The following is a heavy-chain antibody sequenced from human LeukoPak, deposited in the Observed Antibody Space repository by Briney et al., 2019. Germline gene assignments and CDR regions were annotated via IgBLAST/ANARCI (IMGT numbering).Heavy chain of an antibody. CDR1: GFTFSSYA. J-gene: IGHJ6*04. CDR2: ISGSGGST. CDR3: ARDLPKNGYPYYYYYGMDV. Sequence: GGSLRLSCAASGFTFSSYAMSWVRQAPGKGLEWVSAISGSGGSTYYADSVKGRFTISRDNSKNTLYLQMNSLRAEDTAVYYCARDLPKNGYPYYYYYGMDVWGKGTTVTVSS. D-gene: IGHD5-18*01. V-gene: IGHV3-23*01.